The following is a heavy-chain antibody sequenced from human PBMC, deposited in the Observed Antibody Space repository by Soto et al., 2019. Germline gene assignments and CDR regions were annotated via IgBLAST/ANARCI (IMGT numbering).Heavy chain of an antibody. Sequence: GASVKVSCKASGYTFTGYYMHWVRQAPGQGLEWMGWINPNSGGTNYAQKFQGWVTMTRDTSISTAYMELSRLRSDDTAVYYCARNYGSGSYYPPYYYYGMDVWGQGTTVTVSS. J-gene: IGHJ6*02. CDR3: ARNYGSGSYYPPYYYYGMDV. V-gene: IGHV1-2*04. CDR1: GYTFTGYY. CDR2: INPNSGGT. D-gene: IGHD3-10*01.